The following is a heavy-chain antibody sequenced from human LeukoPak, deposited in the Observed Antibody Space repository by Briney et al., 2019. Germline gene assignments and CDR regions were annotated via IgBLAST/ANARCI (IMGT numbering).Heavy chain of an antibody. CDR2: TSGYNGNT. D-gene: IGHD3-10*01. Sequence: ASVKVSCKASGYTFTSYDISWVRQAPGQGLEWMGWTSGYNGNTNYGQKFQGRVTVTTDKSTSTAYMELRSLRSDDTAVYYCARGGGSGSNGMDVWGQGTTVTVSS. CDR1: GYTFTSYD. J-gene: IGHJ6*02. CDR3: ARGGGSGSNGMDV. V-gene: IGHV1-18*01.